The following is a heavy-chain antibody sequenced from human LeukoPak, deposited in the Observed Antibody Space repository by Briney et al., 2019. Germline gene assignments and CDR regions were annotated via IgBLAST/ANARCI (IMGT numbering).Heavy chain of an antibody. J-gene: IGHJ6*03. CDR1: GGSISSSSYY. CDR2: IYHSGST. Sequence: PSETLSLTCTVSGGSISSSSYYWGWIRQSPGKGLEWIGSIYHSGSTYYSPSLKSRVTISVDTSKNQFSLKLSSVTAADTAVYYCARGGQWLVHRGCYMDVWGKGTTVTVSS. V-gene: IGHV4-39*07. CDR3: ARGGQWLVHRGCYMDV. D-gene: IGHD6-19*01.